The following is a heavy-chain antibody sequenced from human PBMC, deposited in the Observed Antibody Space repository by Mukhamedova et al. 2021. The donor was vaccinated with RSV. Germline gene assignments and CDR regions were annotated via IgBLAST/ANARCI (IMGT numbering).Heavy chain of an antibody. D-gene: IGHD1-20*01. CDR1: GFTVSSKY. J-gene: IGHJ4*01. V-gene: IGHV3-66*02. CDR2: LYVDGTT. CDR3: ATPSRGITSYFDY. Sequence: GFTVSSKYMSWVRQAPGRGLVWVSVLYVDGTTHYADSVKGRFTVSRDNSKNTLFLQMNSLRPEDTAVYYCATPSRGITSYFDYWG.